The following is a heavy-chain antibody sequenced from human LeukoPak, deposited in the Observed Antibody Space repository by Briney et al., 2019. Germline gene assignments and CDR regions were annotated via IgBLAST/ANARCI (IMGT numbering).Heavy chain of an antibody. D-gene: IGHD6-13*01. CDR1: GFTFSSYS. V-gene: IGHV3-21*01. Sequence: GGSRRLSCAASGFTFSSYSMNWVRQAPGEGLEWVSSISSSRSYIYYVDSVKGRFTISRDNANNSLYLQMSSLRAEDTAVYYCARPDEQQLVRDAFDIWGQGTMVTVSS. J-gene: IGHJ3*02. CDR2: ISSSRSYI. CDR3: ARPDEQQLVRDAFDI.